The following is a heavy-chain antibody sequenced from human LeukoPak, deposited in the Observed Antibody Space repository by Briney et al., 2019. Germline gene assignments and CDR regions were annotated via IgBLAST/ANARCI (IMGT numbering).Heavy chain of an antibody. V-gene: IGHV3-74*01. CDR3: ARVTSGWYYMDV. J-gene: IGHJ6*03. CDR2: INSDGSST. CDR1: GFTFSSYW. D-gene: IGHD6-19*01. Sequence: PGGSLRLSCAAPGFTFSSYWMHWVRQAPGKGLVWVSRINSDGSSTSYADSVKGRFTISRDNAKNTLYLQMNSLRAEDTAVYYCARVTSGWYYMDVWGKGTTVTVSS.